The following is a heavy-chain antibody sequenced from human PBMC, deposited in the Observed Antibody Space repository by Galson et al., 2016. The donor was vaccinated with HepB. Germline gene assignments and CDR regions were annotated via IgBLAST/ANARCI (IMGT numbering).Heavy chain of an antibody. J-gene: IGHJ4*02. V-gene: IGHV3-74*01. CDR3: TRGHNTMISSRIDF. D-gene: IGHD3-22*01. Sequence: SLRLSCAASGFTLSRFCMHWVRQVPGKGLVWVSRIDYDGRTTGYADSVKGRFTSSRDDAKNTLYLQMTSLGAEDTAVYYCTRGHNTMISSRIDFWGQGTLVTVSS. CDR1: GFTLSRFC. CDR2: IDYDGRTT.